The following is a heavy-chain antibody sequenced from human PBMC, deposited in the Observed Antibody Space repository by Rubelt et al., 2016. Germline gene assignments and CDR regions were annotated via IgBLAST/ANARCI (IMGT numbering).Heavy chain of an antibody. V-gene: IGHV1-18*01. Sequence: QVQLVQSGGEVKRPGASVKVSCKASGYTFISYGITWVRQAPGQGLEWMGWISGNNGNTNYAQKLQGRVTMTTDTSTSTAYKDLRSLRSDDTAGYYCARDRWQQPDYWGQGTLVTVSS. J-gene: IGHJ4*02. CDR2: ISGNNGNT. CDR3: ARDRWQQPDY. CDR1: GYTFISYG. D-gene: IGHD6-13*01.